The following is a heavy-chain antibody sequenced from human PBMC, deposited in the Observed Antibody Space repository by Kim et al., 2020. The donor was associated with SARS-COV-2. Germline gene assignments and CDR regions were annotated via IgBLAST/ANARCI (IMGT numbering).Heavy chain of an antibody. CDR2: ISSDGSNK. J-gene: IGHJ4*02. CDR1: GVTFSSSP. CDR3: ARQGWGNGYNLDY. D-gene: IGHD5-12*01. V-gene: IGHV3-30*04. Sequence: GGSLRLSCATSGVTFSSSPMHWVRQAPGKGLEWVALISSDGSNKYYADSVRGRFTISRDNSKSTLYLQMDSLRAEDSAIFYCARQGWGNGYNLDYWGPAT.